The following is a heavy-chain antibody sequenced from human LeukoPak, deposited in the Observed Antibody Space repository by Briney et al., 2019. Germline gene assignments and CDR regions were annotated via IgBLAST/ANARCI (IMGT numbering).Heavy chain of an antibody. D-gene: IGHD6-19*01. CDR3: ARGRVGSGWPRPFYFEN. V-gene: IGHV1-2*02. J-gene: IGHJ4*02. CDR2: INPNIGAT. Sequence: GASVKVSCKPSGYTFTGYYLHWVRQAPGQALEWMGWINPNIGATMYAQKFQGRVTMTRDTSISTAYMELNSLRSDDTAVYYCARGRVGSGWPRPFYFENWGQGTLVTVSS. CDR1: GYTFTGYY.